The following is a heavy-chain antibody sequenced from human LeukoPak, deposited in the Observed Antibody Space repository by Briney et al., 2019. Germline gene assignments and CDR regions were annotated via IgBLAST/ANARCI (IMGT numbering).Heavy chain of an antibody. V-gene: IGHV5-51*01. Sequence: GESLQISCKGSGYRFSDYWIGWARQMPGKGLEWMGVIYPSDSHNKYRPSFQGQVTISADKSINTAHLQWSSLKASDTAMYYCARHGTPAAAGSVFDIWGQGTMVTVSS. CDR3: ARHGTPAAAGSVFDI. J-gene: IGHJ3*02. D-gene: IGHD6-13*01. CDR2: IYPSDSHN. CDR1: GYRFSDYW.